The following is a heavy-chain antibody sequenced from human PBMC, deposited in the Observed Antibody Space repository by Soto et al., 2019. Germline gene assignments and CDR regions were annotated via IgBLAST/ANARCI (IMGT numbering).Heavy chain of an antibody. CDR3: ARFRKGYAFDI. Sequence: ASVKVSRKASGYTFTSYYMHWVRQAPGQGLEWMGIINPSGGSTSYAQKFQGRVTMTRDTSTSTVYMELSSLRSEDTAVYYCARFRKGYAFDIWGQGTMVTVSS. CDR2: INPSGGST. J-gene: IGHJ3*02. V-gene: IGHV1-46*03. CDR1: GYTFTSYY.